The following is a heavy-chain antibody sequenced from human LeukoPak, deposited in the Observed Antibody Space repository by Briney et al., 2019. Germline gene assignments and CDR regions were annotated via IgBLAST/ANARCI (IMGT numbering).Heavy chain of an antibody. J-gene: IGHJ6*03. CDR2: INPNSGGT. D-gene: IGHD3-3*01. CDR1: GYTFTGYY. V-gene: IGHV1-2*02. Sequence: ASVKVSCKASGYTFTGYYMHWVRQAPGQGLEWMGWINPNSGGTNYAQKFQGRVTMTRDTSISTAYMELSRLRSEDTAVYYCAREKTIFGVDYYMDVWGKGTTVTVSS. CDR3: AREKTIFGVDYYMDV.